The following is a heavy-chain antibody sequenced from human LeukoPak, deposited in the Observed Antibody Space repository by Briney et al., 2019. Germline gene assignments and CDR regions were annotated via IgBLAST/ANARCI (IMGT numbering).Heavy chain of an antibody. J-gene: IGHJ4*02. V-gene: IGHV4-4*08. CDR2: IYSSGSA. Sequence: SETLSLTCTVSGGSISSYYWSWIRQPPGKGLEWIGYIYSSGSANYNPSLKSRITISVDTSKNQFSLKLSSVTAADTAVYYCARDDAFDYWGQGTLVTVSS. CDR1: GGSISSYY. CDR3: ARDDAFDY.